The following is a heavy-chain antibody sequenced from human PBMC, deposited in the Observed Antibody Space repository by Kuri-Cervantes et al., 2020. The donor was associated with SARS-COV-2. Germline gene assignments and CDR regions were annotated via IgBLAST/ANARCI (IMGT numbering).Heavy chain of an antibody. CDR2: ISSSSSTI. V-gene: IGHV3-48*04. J-gene: IGHJ1*01. D-gene: IGHD5-12*01. CDR1: GFTFSSYS. CDR3: VRGGAEVGATLDGT. Sequence: GGSLRLSCAASGFTFSSYSMNWVRQAPGKGLKWVSYISSSSSTIYYADSVKGRFTISRDNAKSLVYLQLDSLRIEDTAIYYCVRGGAEVGATLDGTWGQGTVVTVSS.